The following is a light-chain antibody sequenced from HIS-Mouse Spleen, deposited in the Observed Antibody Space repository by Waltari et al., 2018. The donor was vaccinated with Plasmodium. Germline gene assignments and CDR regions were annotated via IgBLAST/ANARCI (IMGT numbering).Light chain of an antibody. V-gene: IGLV3-21*02. CDR2: DDS. CDR1: NIGSKS. CDR3: QVWDSSSDHVV. J-gene: IGLJ2*01. Sequence: SYVLTQPPSVSVAPGQTARITCGGNNIGSKSVHWYQQKPGQAPVLVVYDDSDQPSGIPERFAGSNSWNTATLTISRVEAGDEADDYCQVWDSSSDHVVFGGGTKLTVL.